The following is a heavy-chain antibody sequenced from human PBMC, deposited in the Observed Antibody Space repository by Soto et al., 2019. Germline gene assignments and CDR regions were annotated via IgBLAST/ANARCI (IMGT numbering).Heavy chain of an antibody. J-gene: IGHJ4*02. CDR3: AKDKGVFNWATSYFDY. V-gene: IGHV4-34*01. CDR2: INHSGFT. D-gene: IGHD1-1*01. CDR1: GGSLRGHY. Sequence: SETLSLTCAVSGGSLRGHYWSWIRQSPEKGLEWIGEINHSGFTNYNPTLKSRVTISRDASKNQFSLRLSSMTAADSAVYFCAKDKGVFNWATSYFDYWGQGALVTVSS.